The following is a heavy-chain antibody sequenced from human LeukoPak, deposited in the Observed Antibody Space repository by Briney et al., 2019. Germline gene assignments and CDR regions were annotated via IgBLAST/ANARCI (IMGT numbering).Heavy chain of an antibody. Sequence: GGSLRLSCAASGFTFSSYAMSWVRQAPGKGLEWVSAISGSGGSTYYADSVKGRFTISRDNSKNTLYLQMNSLRAEDTAVYYCAKGTTMIPEGGDAFDIWGQGTMVTVSS. CDR2: ISGSGGST. CDR1: GFTFSSYA. J-gene: IGHJ3*02. V-gene: IGHV3-23*01. CDR3: AKGTTMIPEGGDAFDI. D-gene: IGHD3-22*01.